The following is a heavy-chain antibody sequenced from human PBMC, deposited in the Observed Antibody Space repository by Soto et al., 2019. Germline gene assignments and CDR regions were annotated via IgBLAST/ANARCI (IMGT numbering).Heavy chain of an antibody. CDR2: IYYSGST. V-gene: IGHV4-39*01. D-gene: IGHD6-19*01. Sequence: SETLSLTCTVSGGSISSSSYYWGWIRQPPGKGLEWIGSIYYSGSTYYNPSLKSRVTISVDTSKNQFSLKLSSVTAADTAVYYCARRRGMSGWSVKHYFEYWGQGTLVTVSS. CDR3: ARRRGMSGWSVKHYFEY. CDR1: GGSISSSSYY. J-gene: IGHJ4*02.